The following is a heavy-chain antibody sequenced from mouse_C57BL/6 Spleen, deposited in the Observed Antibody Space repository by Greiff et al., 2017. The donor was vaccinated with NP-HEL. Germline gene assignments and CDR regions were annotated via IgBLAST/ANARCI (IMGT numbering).Heavy chain of an antibody. Sequence: EVKLMESGPELVKPGASVKISCKASGYSFTDYNMNWVKQSNGKSLEWIGVINPNYGTTSYNQKFKGKATLTVDQSSSTAYMQLNSLTSEDSAVYYCAPVGSGYYYGYFDVWGTGTTVTVSS. D-gene: IGHD1-1*01. J-gene: IGHJ1*03. CDR3: APVGSGYYYGYFDV. V-gene: IGHV1-39*01. CDR1: GYSFTDYN. CDR2: INPNYGTT.